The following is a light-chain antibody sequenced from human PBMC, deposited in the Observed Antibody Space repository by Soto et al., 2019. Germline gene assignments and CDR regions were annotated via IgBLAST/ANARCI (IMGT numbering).Light chain of an antibody. CDR3: QQCNGYSRT. CDR1: QSISNW. CDR2: DAS. J-gene: IGKJ1*01. V-gene: IGKV1-5*01. Sequence: GDRVTITCRTSQSISNWLAWYQQKPGKAPKLLIYDASSLERGVPSRFSGSGSGTEFTLTISSLQPDDFATYYCQQCNGYSRTFGQGTKVEIK.